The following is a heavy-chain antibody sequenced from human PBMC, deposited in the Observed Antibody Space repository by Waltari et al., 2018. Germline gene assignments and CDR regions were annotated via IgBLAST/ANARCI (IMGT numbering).Heavy chain of an antibody. CDR2: INPNSGGT. J-gene: IGHJ4*02. D-gene: IGHD6-6*01. CDR1: GYTFTGYY. V-gene: IGHV1-2*06. CDR3: ARDPSSIAARLGVYYFDY. Sequence: QVQLVQSGAEVTKPGASVKVSCKASGYTFTGYYMHWVRQAPGQGLEWMGRINPNSGGTNYAQKFQGRVTMTRDTSISTAYMELSRLRSDDTAVYYCARDPSSIAARLGVYYFDYWGQGTLVTVSS.